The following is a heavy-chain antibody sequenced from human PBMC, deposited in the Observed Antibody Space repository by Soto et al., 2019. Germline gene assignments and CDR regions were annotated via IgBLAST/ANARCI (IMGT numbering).Heavy chain of an antibody. Sequence: EVQLLESGGGLVQPGGSLRLSCAASGFMFSNYAMSWVRQAPGKGLEWVSGIGGRATSAYYAGSVKGRFAISRDNSYNTLFLQLNSLRAEDTAVYYCAKSRYSDSSGDYYDFWGQGTLVTVSS. V-gene: IGHV3-23*01. D-gene: IGHD3-22*01. CDR3: AKSRYSDSSGDYYDF. CDR2: IGGRATSA. CDR1: GFMFSNYA. J-gene: IGHJ4*02.